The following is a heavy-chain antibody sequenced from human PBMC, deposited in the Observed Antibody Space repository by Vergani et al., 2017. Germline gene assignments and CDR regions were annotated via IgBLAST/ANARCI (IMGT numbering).Heavy chain of an antibody. CDR1: GGTFSSYA. Sequence: QVQLVQSGAEVKKPGSSVKVSCKASGGTFSSYAISWVRQAPGQGLEWMGRIIPIFRTANYAQKFQGRVTITADESTSTAYMELSSLRSEDTAVYYCATRGYVPGYSSGWDLGYWGQGTLVTVSS. CDR2: IIPIFRTA. CDR3: ATRGYVPGYSSGWDLGY. D-gene: IGHD6-19*01. J-gene: IGHJ4*02. V-gene: IGHV1-69*18.